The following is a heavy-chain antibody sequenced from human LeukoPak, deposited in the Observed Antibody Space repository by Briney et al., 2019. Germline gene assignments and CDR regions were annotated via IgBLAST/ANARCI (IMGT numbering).Heavy chain of an antibody. Sequence: PGGSLRLSCAASGFTFSSYGMHWVRQAPGKGLEWVAFIRYDGSNKYYADSVKGRFTISRDNSKNTLYLQMNSLRAEDTAVYYCARSYCSGGSCYYPYYWGQGTLVTVSS. CDR2: IRYDGSNK. V-gene: IGHV3-30*02. D-gene: IGHD2-15*01. J-gene: IGHJ4*02. CDR1: GFTFSSYG. CDR3: ARSYCSGGSCYYPYY.